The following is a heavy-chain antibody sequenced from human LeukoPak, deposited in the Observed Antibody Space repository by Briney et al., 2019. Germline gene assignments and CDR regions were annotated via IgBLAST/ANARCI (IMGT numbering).Heavy chain of an antibody. Sequence: SETLSLTCAVSGGSIDITNYWSWVRQAPGKGLEWIGSIYYGGSTYYNPSLKSRVTISVDTSKNQFSRKLSSVTAADTAVYYCAAVTMIVVVITVWGQGTLVTVSS. D-gene: IGHD3-22*01. J-gene: IGHJ4*02. CDR1: GGSIDITNY. V-gene: IGHV4-39*01. CDR3: AAVTMIVVVITV. CDR2: IYYGGST.